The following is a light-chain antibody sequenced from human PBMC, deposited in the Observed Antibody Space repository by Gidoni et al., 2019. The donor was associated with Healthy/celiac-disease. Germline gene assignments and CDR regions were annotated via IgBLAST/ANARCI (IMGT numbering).Light chain of an antibody. Sequence: EIVLTQSPATLYLSQGERATLSCRASHIVSSYLAWYQQKPGQAPRLLIYDASNRATGIPARFSGSGSGTDFTLTISSLEPEDFAVYYCQQRSNWLTFGGGTKVEIK. V-gene: IGKV3-11*01. CDR2: DAS. J-gene: IGKJ4*01. CDR3: QQRSNWLT. CDR1: HIVSSY.